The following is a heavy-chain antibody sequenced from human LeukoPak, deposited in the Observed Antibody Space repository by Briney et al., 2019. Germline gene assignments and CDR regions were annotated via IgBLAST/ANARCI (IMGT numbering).Heavy chain of an antibody. J-gene: IGHJ3*02. V-gene: IGHV1-8*01. D-gene: IGHD4-17*01. Sequence: ASVKVSCKASGYTFTSYDINWVRQAPGQGLEWMGWMNPNSGNTVYAQKFQGRVTMTRNTSISTAYMELSSLRSEDTAVYYCARTTRSRSAFDIWGQGTMVTVSS. CDR3: ARTTRSRSAFDI. CDR1: GYTFTSYD. CDR2: MNPNSGNT.